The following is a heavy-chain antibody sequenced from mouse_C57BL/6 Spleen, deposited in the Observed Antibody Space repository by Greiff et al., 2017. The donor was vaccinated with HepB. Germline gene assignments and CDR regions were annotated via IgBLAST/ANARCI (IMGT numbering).Heavy chain of an antibody. CDR3: ARWGEYTSAMDY. CDR2: INPNYGTT. D-gene: IGHD1-3*01. J-gene: IGHJ4*01. CDR1: GYSFTDYN. Sequence: VHVKQSGPELVKPGASVKISCKASGYSFTDYNMNWVKQSNGKSLEWIGVINPNYGTTSYNQKFKGKATLTVDQSSSTAYMQLNSLTSEDSAVYYCARWGEYTSAMDYWGQGTSVTVSS. V-gene: IGHV1-39*01.